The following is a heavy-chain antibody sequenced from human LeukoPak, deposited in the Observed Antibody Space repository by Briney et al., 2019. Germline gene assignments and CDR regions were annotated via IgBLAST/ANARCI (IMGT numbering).Heavy chain of an antibody. Sequence: SETLSLTCTVSGGSISSYYWSWIRQPPGKGLEWIGEINHSGSTNYNPSLKSRVTISVDTSKNQFSLKLSSVTAADTAVYYCARVPTYYYYYYMDVWGKGTTVTVSS. J-gene: IGHJ6*03. CDR1: GGSISSYY. V-gene: IGHV4-34*01. CDR2: INHSGST. CDR3: ARVPTYYYYYYMDV.